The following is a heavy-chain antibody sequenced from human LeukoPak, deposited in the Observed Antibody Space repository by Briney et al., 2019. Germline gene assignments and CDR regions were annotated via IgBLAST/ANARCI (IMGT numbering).Heavy chain of an antibody. D-gene: IGHD1-26*01. CDR1: GFTFSSYS. J-gene: IGHJ6*03. CDR2: ISSSSSTI. CDR3: AGGGYYYYMDV. V-gene: IGHV3-48*04. Sequence: GGSLRLSCAASGFTFSSYSMNWVRQAPGKGLEWVSYISSSSSTIYYADSVKGRFTISRDNAKNSLYLQMNSLRAEDTAVYYCAGGGYYYYMDVWGKGTTVTVSS.